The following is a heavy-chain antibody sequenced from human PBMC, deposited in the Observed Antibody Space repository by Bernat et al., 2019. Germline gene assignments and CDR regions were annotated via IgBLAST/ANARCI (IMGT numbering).Heavy chain of an antibody. Sequence: EVQLLDSGGGLVQPGGSLRLSCAASGFTFSTYAMNWVRQAPGKGLEWVSTVSNTGGSTYYADSVKGRFTISRDNSKNTLYLQMNSLRAEDTAVYYCGIKGYSGTNLEGFWGQGTLVTVSS. CDR2: VSNTGGST. V-gene: IGHV3-23*01. CDR1: GFTFSTYA. J-gene: IGHJ4*02. D-gene: IGHD5-12*01. CDR3: GIKGYSGTNLEGF.